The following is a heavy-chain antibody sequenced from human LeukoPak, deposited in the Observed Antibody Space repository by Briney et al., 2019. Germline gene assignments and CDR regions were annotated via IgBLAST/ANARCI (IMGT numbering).Heavy chain of an antibody. Sequence: GSLRLSCAASGFTFDDYAMHWVRRAPGMGLEWIGHIFYSGSTTTYNPSLKSRVTISVDTPKNQFSLKLSSVTAADTAVYYCARRASNYYGMDVWGQGTTVTVSS. V-gene: IGHV4-59*08. CDR1: GFTFDDYA. CDR3: ARRASNYYGMDV. CDR2: IFYSGST. J-gene: IGHJ6*02.